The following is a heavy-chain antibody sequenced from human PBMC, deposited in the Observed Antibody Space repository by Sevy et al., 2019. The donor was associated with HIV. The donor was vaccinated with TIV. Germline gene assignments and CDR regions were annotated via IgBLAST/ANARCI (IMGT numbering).Heavy chain of an antibody. CDR3: ARDSGYSTVSYPGGL. CDR2: ISYDESAK. V-gene: IGHV3-30-3*01. CDR1: GFTFRSHA. J-gene: IGHJ1*01. D-gene: IGHD6-19*01. Sequence: GGSLRLSCVASGFTFRSHAMHWVRQAPGKGLEWVAVISYDESAKFYAESVKGRFTVSRDTSKNTLFLQMSSLRVEDTAVYFCARDSGYSTVSYPGGLWGQGTLVTVSS.